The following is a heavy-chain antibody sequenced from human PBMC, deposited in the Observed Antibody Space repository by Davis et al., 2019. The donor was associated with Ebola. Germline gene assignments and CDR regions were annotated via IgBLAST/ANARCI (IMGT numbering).Heavy chain of an antibody. Sequence: GESLKISCAASGFTFSSYGMHWVRQAPGKGLEWVAFIRYDGSNKYYADSVKGRFTISRDNSKNTLYLQMNSLRAEDTAVYYCAKDSEGYDFWSGYYTGYFDYWGQGTLVTVSS. CDR1: GFTFSSYG. D-gene: IGHD3-3*01. J-gene: IGHJ4*02. CDR2: IRYDGSNK. V-gene: IGHV3-30*02. CDR3: AKDSEGYDFWSGYYTGYFDY.